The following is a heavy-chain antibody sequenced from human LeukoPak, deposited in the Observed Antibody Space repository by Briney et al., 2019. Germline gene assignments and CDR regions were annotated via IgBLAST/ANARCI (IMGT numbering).Heavy chain of an antibody. Sequence: GGSLRLSCAASGFTFSSYAMSWVRQALGKGLEWVSTISGSGGNTDSADSVKGRFTISRDNSKNTLYLQMTSLSAEDTAVYYCAKGFYESSEYYFDYGGQGTLVTVSS. CDR3: AKGFYESSEYYFDY. J-gene: IGHJ4*02. CDR1: GFTFSSYA. V-gene: IGHV3-23*01. D-gene: IGHD3-22*01. CDR2: ISGSGGNT.